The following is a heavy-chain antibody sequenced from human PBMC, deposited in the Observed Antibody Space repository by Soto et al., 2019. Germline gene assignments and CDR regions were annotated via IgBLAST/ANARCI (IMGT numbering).Heavy chain of an antibody. J-gene: IGHJ4*02. CDR3: ARVDHITGTTYLDY. Sequence: QVQLQESGPGLVKPSETLSLTCTVSGGSISSYYWSWIRQPAGKGLEWIGRIYTSGSTNYNPSLKSRVTMSVDTSKNQFSLKLSSVTAADTAVYYCARVDHITGTTYLDYWGQGTLVTVSS. V-gene: IGHV4-4*07. D-gene: IGHD1-7*01. CDR1: GGSISSYY. CDR2: IYTSGST.